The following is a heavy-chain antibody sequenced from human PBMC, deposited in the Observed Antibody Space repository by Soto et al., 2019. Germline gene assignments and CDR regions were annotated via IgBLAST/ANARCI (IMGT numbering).Heavy chain of an antibody. J-gene: IGHJ6*02. CDR3: ARGFDFWSGYTPAKYGMDV. Sequence: LRLSCAASGFTFSSNYMSWVRQAPGKGLEWVSVIYSGGSTYYADSVKGRFTISRDNSKNTLYLQMNSLRAEDTAVYYCARGFDFWSGYTPAKYGMDVWGQGTTVTVSS. CDR2: IYSGGST. CDR1: GFTFSSNY. V-gene: IGHV3-53*01. D-gene: IGHD3-3*01.